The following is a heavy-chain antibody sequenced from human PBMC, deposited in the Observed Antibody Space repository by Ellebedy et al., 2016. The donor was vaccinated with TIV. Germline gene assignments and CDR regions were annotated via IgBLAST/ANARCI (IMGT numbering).Heavy chain of an antibody. CDR2: LSSSSSYT. CDR1: GFTFSDYY. Sequence: GGSLRLSCAASGFTFSDYYMSWIRQAPGKGLEWVSSLSSSSSYTYYADSVKGRFTISRDNSKNTLYLQMNSLRAEDTAVYYCAKDRVVAATGDAFDIWGQGTMVTVSS. J-gene: IGHJ3*02. V-gene: IGHV3-11*05. CDR3: AKDRVVAATGDAFDI. D-gene: IGHD2-15*01.